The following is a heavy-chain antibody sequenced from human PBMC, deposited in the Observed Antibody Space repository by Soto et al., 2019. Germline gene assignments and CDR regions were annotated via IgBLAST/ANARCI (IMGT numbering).Heavy chain of an antibody. D-gene: IGHD6-6*01. V-gene: IGHV3-30*04. Sequence: GGSLRLSCAASGFTFSSYAMHWVRQAPGKGLEWVAVISYDGSNKYYADSVKGRFTISRDNSKNTLYLQMNSLRAEDTAVYYCARTSSIAQKFDYWGQGTLFTVSS. CDR3: ARTSSIAQKFDY. J-gene: IGHJ4*02. CDR2: ISYDGSNK. CDR1: GFTFSSYA.